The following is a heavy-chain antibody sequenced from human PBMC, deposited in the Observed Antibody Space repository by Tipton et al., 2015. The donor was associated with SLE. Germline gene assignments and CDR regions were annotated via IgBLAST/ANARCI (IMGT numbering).Heavy chain of an antibody. V-gene: IGHV4-34*01. D-gene: IGHD5-18*01. CDR2: ISPSGSI. Sequence: TLSLTCAVYGASFSGYYWNWIRQSPRKGLEWIGEISPSGSINYNPSLKSRVTISVDTSKNQFSLKLSSVTAADTAVYYRARDSGYSSGLDYWGQGTLVTVSS. J-gene: IGHJ4*02. CDR1: GASFSGYY. CDR3: ARDSGYSSGLDY.